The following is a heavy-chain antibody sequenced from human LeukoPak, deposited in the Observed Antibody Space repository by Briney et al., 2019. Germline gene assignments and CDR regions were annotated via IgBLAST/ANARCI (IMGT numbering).Heavy chain of an antibody. CDR1: GFTVSSNY. J-gene: IGHJ5*02. CDR2: IYSGGST. Sequence: GGSLRLSCAASGFTVSSNYMSWVPQAPGKGLEWVSVIYSGGSTYYADSVKGRFTISRDNSKNTLYLQMNSLRAEDTAVYYCARERPYNWFDPWGQGTLVTVSS. CDR3: ARERPYNWFDP. D-gene: IGHD6-6*01. V-gene: IGHV3-66*01.